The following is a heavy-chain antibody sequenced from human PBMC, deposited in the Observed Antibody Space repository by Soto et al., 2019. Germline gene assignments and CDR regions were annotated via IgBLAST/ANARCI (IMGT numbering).Heavy chain of an antibody. CDR3: ARMEDDGSGTEMVPFDY. J-gene: IGHJ4*02. D-gene: IGHD3-10*01. CDR1: GGSISSSSYY. V-gene: IGHV4-39*01. CDR2: IYYSGST. Sequence: QLQLQESGPGLVKPSETLSLTCTVSGGSISSSSYYWGWIRQPPGKGLEWIGSIYYSGSTYYNPSLKSRVTISVDTSKNQFSLKLSSVTAADTAVYYCARMEDDGSGTEMVPFDYWGQGTLVTVSS.